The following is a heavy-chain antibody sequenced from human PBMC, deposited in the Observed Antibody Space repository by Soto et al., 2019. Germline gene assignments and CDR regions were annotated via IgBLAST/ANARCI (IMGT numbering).Heavy chain of an antibody. CDR1: GYSFTSYW. Sequence: GESLEISCKGSGYSFTSYWISWVRQMPGKGLDWMGRIDPSDSYTNYSPSFQGHVTISADKSISTAYLQWSSLKASDTAMYYCARRCSSTSCYGYYYYYGMDVWGQGTTVTVSS. V-gene: IGHV5-10-1*01. J-gene: IGHJ6*02. CDR2: IDPSDSYT. D-gene: IGHD2-2*01. CDR3: ARRCSSTSCYGYYYYYGMDV.